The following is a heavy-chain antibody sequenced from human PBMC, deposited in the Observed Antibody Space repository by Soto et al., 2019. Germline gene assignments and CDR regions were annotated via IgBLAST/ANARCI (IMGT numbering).Heavy chain of an antibody. CDR2: INHSGST. Sequence: SETLSLTCAVYGGSFSGYYWSWIRQPPGKGLEWIGEINHSGSTNYNPSLKSRVTISVDTSKNQFSLKLSSVTAADTAVYYCVRGYCSGGSCYPRHYFDYWGQGTLVTV. CDR3: VRGYCSGGSCYPRHYFDY. V-gene: IGHV4-34*01. J-gene: IGHJ4*02. CDR1: GGSFSGYY. D-gene: IGHD2-15*01.